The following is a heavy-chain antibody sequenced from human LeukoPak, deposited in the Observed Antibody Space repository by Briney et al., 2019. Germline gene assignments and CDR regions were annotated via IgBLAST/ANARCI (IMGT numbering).Heavy chain of an antibody. CDR1: GFTFSDYA. CDR2: ISGSGGST. V-gene: IGHV3-23*01. J-gene: IGHJ4*02. Sequence: PGGSLRLSCAASGFTFSDYAMGWVRQAPGKGLEWVSAISGSGGSTYYADSVKGRFTIPRDNSKSTLYLQMNSLRAEDTAVYYCAKDKTNSGYSPFDYWGQGTLVTVSS. D-gene: IGHD3-22*01. CDR3: AKDKTNSGYSPFDY.